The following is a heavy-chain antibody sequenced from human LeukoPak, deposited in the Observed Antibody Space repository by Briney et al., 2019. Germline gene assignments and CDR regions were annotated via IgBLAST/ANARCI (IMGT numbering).Heavy chain of an antibody. CDR3: ARGGLYNWNYQMYNWFDP. CDR1: GGSFSGYY. J-gene: IGHJ5*02. Sequence: PSETLSLTCAVYGGSFSGYYWSWIRQPPGKGLEWIGEINHSGSTNYNPSLKSRVTISVDTSKNQFSLKLSSVTAADTAVYYCARGGLYNWNYQMYNWFDPWGQGTLVTVSS. V-gene: IGHV4-34*01. CDR2: INHSGST. D-gene: IGHD1-7*01.